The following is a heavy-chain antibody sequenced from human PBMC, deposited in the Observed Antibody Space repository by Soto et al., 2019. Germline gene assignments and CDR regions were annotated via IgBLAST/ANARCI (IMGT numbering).Heavy chain of an antibody. CDR1: GASISTYY. D-gene: IGHD1-26*01. V-gene: IGHV4-59*01. CDR3: AKGREKGAEIPNNWFDP. J-gene: IGHJ5*02. Sequence: PSETLSLTCTVSGASISTYYWNWIRQPPGKGLEWIGYIYYSGSTDYNPSLKSRVAISLDTSKNQFSLNLSSATAADTAVYYCAKGREKGAEIPNNWFDPWGQGTLVTVSS. CDR2: IYYSGST.